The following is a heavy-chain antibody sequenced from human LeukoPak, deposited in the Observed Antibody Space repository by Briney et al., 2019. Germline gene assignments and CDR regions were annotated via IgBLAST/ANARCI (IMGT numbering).Heavy chain of an antibody. CDR2: INHSGST. CDR1: GGSFSVYY. CDR3: ARTVVRGDQPEYYFDY. Sequence: SETLSLTCAVYGGSFSVYYWSWIRQPPGKGLEWIGEINHSGSTNYNPSLKSRVTISVDTSKNQFSLKLSSVTAADTAVYYCARTVVRGDQPEYYFDYWGQGTLVTVSS. D-gene: IGHD3-10*01. J-gene: IGHJ4*02. V-gene: IGHV4-34*01.